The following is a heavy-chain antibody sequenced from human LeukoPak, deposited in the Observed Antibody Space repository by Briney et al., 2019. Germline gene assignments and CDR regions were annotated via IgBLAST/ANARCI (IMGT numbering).Heavy chain of an antibody. Sequence: PGGSLRLSCAASGFTFSSYAMSWVRQAPGKGLEWVSAISDSGGSTYYADSVKGRFTISRDNSKNTLYLQMNSLRAEDTAVYYCAKEGQDIDYVWGSSEYYFDYWGQGTLVTVSS. CDR3: AKEGQDIDYVWGSSEYYFDY. CDR2: ISDSGGST. D-gene: IGHD3-16*01. CDR1: GFTFSSYA. V-gene: IGHV3-23*01. J-gene: IGHJ4*02.